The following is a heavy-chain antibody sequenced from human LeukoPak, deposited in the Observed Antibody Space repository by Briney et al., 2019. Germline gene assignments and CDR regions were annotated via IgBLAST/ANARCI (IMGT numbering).Heavy chain of an antibody. J-gene: IGHJ4*02. D-gene: IGHD6-25*01. Sequence: GGSLRLSCAASGFTFSSSWMSWVRQAPGKGLEWVANIKEDGSETYYVDSVKGRFTISRDNAQNSLCLQMNSLRAEDTAVYYCGRLTPGQRCLFYWGQGTLVTVSS. CDR1: GFTFSSSW. CDR3: GRLTPGQRCLFY. V-gene: IGHV3-7*01. CDR2: IKEDGSET.